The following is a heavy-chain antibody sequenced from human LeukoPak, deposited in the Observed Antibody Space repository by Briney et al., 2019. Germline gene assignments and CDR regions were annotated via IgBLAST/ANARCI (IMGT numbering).Heavy chain of an antibody. D-gene: IGHD3-3*01. CDR3: ARLTTIFGVVTDFIDY. V-gene: IGHV5-51*01. Sequence: GESLKISCKGSGYSFTSYWIGWVRQMPGKGLEWMGIIYPGDSDTRYSPSFQGQVTISADKSISTAYLQWSSLKASDTAVYNCARLTTIFGVVTDFIDYWGQGTLVTVSS. CDR1: GYSFTSYW. J-gene: IGHJ4*02. CDR2: IYPGDSDT.